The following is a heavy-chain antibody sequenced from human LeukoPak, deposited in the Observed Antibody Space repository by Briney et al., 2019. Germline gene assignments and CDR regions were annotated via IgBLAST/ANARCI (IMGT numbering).Heavy chain of an antibody. CDR3: LGYCSGGSCYEGGY. Sequence: PGRSLRLSCAASGFTFDDYAMHWVRQAPGKGLEWVSGISWNSGSIGYADSVKGRFTISRDNAKNSLYLQMNSLRAEDTAVYYCLGYCSGGSCYEGGYWGQGTLVTVSS. CDR2: ISWNSGSI. D-gene: IGHD2-15*01. V-gene: IGHV3-9*01. J-gene: IGHJ4*02. CDR1: GFTFDDYA.